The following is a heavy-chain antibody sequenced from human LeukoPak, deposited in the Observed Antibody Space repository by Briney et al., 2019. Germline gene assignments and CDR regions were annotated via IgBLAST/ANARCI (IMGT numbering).Heavy chain of an antibody. V-gene: IGHV3-53*01. J-gene: IGHJ4*02. D-gene: IGHD6-13*01. Sequence: PGGSLRLSCAASGFTVSSNYMSWVRQAPGKGLEWVSVIYSGGSTYYADSVKGRFTISRDNSKNTLYLQMNSLRAEDTAVYYCAARSRGYSSSWYWGQGTLVTVFS. CDR3: AARSRGYSSSWY. CDR2: IYSGGST. CDR1: GFTVSSNY.